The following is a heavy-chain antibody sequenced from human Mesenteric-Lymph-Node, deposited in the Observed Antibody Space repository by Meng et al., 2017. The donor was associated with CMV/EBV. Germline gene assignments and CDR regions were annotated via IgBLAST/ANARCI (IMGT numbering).Heavy chain of an antibody. Sequence: GESLKISCAASGFTFSSYAMHWVRQAPGKGLEWVAVISYDGSNKYYADSVKGRFTISRDNSKNTLYLQMNSLRAEDTAVYYCAKRSNYNAFDIWGQGTMVTVSS. D-gene: IGHD1-7*01. CDR2: ISYDGSNK. J-gene: IGHJ3*02. CDR1: GFTFSSYA. CDR3: AKRSNYNAFDI. V-gene: IGHV3-30-3*02.